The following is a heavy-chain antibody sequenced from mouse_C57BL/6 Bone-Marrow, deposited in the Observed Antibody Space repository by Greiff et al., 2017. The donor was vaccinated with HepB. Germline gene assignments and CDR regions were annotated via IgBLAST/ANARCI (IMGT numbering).Heavy chain of an antibody. CDR1: GYAFSSSW. J-gene: IGHJ3*01. D-gene: IGHD2-4*01. Sequence: QVQLQQSGPELVKPGASVKISCKASGYAFSSSWMNWVKQRPGKGLEWIGRIYPGDGDTNYNGKFKGKATLTADKSSSTAYMQLSSLTSEDSAVYFCARGGDYRFAYWGQGTLVTVSA. CDR3: ARGGDYRFAY. V-gene: IGHV1-82*01. CDR2: IYPGDGDT.